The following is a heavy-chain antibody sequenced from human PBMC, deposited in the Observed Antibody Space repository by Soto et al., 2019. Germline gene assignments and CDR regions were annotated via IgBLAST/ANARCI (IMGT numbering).Heavy chain of an antibody. D-gene: IGHD3-10*01. CDR2: IWYDGSNK. J-gene: IGHJ4*02. Sequence: SLRLSCAASGFTISSYGMHWVRQAPGKGLEWVAVIWYDGSNKYYADSVKGRFTISRDNSKNTLYLQMNSLRAEDTAVYYCARENMVRGVIDYWGQGTLVTVSS. CDR3: ARENMVRGVIDY. CDR1: GFTISSYG. V-gene: IGHV3-33*01.